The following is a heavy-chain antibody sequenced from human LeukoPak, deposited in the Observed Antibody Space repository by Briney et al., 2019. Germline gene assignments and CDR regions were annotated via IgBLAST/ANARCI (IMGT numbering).Heavy chain of an antibody. CDR2: INPSGGTT. CDR1: GYTFTSYS. Sequence: ASVKVSCKASGYTFTSYSIHWVRQAPGQGLEWMGIINPSGGTTTYTQKFQGRVTMTRDMSTSTVYMELSSMRSEDTGVYYCAREGGDTPMVKFDSWGQGTLVTVSS. V-gene: IGHV1-46*01. D-gene: IGHD5-18*01. CDR3: AREGGDTPMVKFDS. J-gene: IGHJ4*02.